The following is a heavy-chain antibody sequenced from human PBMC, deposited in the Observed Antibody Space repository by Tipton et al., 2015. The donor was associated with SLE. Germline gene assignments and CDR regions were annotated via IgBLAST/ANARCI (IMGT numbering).Heavy chain of an antibody. CDR1: GGSFSGYY. CDR2: INHSGST. V-gene: IGHV4-34*01. D-gene: IGHD2-21*01. J-gene: IGHJ3*02. Sequence: TLSLTCAVYGGSFSGYYLTWIRQPPGKGLEWVGEINHSGSTTYNPSLKSRVTISVDTSKNQFSLKLSSVTAADTAVYYCARGAPIAMAPDAFDIWGQGTMVTVSS. CDR3: ARGAPIAMAPDAFDI.